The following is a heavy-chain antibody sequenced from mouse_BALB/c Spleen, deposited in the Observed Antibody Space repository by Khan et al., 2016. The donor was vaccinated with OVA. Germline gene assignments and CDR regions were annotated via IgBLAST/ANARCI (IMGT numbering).Heavy chain of an antibody. D-gene: IGHD2-10*01. CDR3: ARQPYYHYNSMDY. Sequence: QVQLKESGPGLVAPSQSLSITCTISGFSLTNYGIHWVRQPPGKGLEWLVVIWSDGSTTYNSALNSRLTISKDNSKSQVFLKMNSHQTDDTAGYFCARQPYYHYNSMDYWGQGTSVTVSS. V-gene: IGHV2-6-1*01. J-gene: IGHJ4*01. CDR2: IWSDGST. CDR1: GFSLTNYG.